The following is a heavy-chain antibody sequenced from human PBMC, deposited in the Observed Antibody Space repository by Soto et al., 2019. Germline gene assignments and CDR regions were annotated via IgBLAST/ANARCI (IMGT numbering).Heavy chain of an antibody. CDR3: ARVXXTDYXXXYNNGMDV. D-gene: IGHD4-17*01. V-gene: IGHV1-69*01. J-gene: IGHJ6*02. CDR1: GGTLSNYA. Sequence: QVQLVQSGAEVKKPGSSVKVSCKASGGTLSNYAFTWVRQAPGQGLXWMGGIIPIFNTANYAQKFQGRVTITADESTNTAYMEVNSLRSEDTAIYYCARVXXTDYXXXYNNGMDVWGQGTTVTVSS. CDR2: IIPIFNTA.